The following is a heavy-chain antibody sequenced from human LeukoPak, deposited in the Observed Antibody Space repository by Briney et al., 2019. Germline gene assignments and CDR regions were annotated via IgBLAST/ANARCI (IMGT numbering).Heavy chain of an antibody. D-gene: IGHD3-10*01. CDR1: GFSFSTYA. CDR3: AKDYYGSGSTYWYFDL. Sequence: GRSLRLSCAASGFSFSTYAMHWVRQAPGKGLEWVAVISYDGSNKYYADSVKGRFTISRDNSKNTLYLQMNSLRAEDTAVYYCAKDYYGSGSTYWYFDLWGRGTLVTVSS. V-gene: IGHV3-30*18. J-gene: IGHJ2*01. CDR2: ISYDGSNK.